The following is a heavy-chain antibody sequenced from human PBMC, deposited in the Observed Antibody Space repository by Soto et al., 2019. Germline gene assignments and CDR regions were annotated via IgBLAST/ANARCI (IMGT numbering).Heavy chain of an antibody. CDR1: GFTFSSYS. D-gene: IGHD6-6*01. J-gene: IGHJ5*02. CDR3: ARDPAIAARPNWFDP. V-gene: IGHV3-48*01. Sequence: GGSLRLSCAASGFTFSSYSMNWVRQAPGKGLEWVSYISSSSSTIYYADSVKGRFTISRDNAKNSLYLQMNSLRAEDTAVYYCARDPAIAARPNWFDPWGQGTLVTVSS. CDR2: ISSSSSTI.